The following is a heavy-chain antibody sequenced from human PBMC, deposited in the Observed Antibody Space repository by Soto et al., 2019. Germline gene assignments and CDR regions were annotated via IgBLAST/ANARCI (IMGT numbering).Heavy chain of an antibody. V-gene: IGHV4-4*02. CDR1: GGSISSSNW. CDR2: IDHSGST. CDR3: VKRSLLMAPT. J-gene: IGHJ4*02. D-gene: IGHD1-1*01. Sequence: SETLSLTCAVSGGSISSSNWWSRVRQPPGKGLEWIGGIDHSGSTNYNPPLKSRVIIAVDTSKNQFSLSLNSVTAADTAVYYCVKRSLLMAPTWGQGIQVTVSS.